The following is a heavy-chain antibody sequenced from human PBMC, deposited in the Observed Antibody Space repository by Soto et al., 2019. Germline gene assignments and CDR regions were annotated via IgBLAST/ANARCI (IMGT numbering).Heavy chain of an antibody. D-gene: IGHD3-10*01. V-gene: IGHV4-39*01. CDR3: ATDGRRTGRPLDY. J-gene: IGHJ4*02. CDR1: GGSISSSSYY. Sequence: SETLSLTCTVSGGSISSSSYYWGWIRQPPGKGLEWIGSIYYSGSTYYNPSLKSRVTISVDTSKNQFSLKLSSVTAADTAVYYCATDGRRTGRPLDYWGQGTLVTVSS. CDR2: IYYSGST.